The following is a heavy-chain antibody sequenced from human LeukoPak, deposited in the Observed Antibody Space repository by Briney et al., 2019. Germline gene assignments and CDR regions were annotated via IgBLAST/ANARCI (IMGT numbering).Heavy chain of an antibody. Sequence: ASVKVSCKVSGYTLTELSMHWVRQAPGKGHEWMGGFDPEDGETIYAQKFQGRVTMTEDTSTDTAYMELSSLRSEDTAVYYCAISITGTTGGFNWFDPWGQGTLVTVSS. CDR1: GYTLTELS. CDR2: FDPEDGET. J-gene: IGHJ5*02. CDR3: AISITGTTGGFNWFDP. D-gene: IGHD1-20*01. V-gene: IGHV1-24*01.